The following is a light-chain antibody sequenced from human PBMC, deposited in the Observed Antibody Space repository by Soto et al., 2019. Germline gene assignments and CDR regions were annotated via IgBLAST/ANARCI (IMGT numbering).Light chain of an antibody. CDR1: SSNIGSSFD. CDR2: GNT. V-gene: IGLV1-40*01. CDR3: SSYTSKSSLI. J-gene: IGLJ2*01. Sequence: QSVLTQPPSVSGAPGQRVTISCTGSSSNIGSSFDVHWYQHLPGTAPKLLIYGNTNRPSGVPDRFSGSKSGNSASLAITGLQAEDEADYYCSSYTSKSSLIFGGGTKLTVL.